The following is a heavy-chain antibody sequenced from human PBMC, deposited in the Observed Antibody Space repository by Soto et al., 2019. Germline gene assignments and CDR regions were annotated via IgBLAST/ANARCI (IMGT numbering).Heavy chain of an antibody. V-gene: IGHV3-33*01. J-gene: IGHJ4*02. D-gene: IGHD3-10*01. CDR1: GFTFSSHG. CDR2: IWYDGGNK. CDR3: ARDRAWPRSWFDY. Sequence: SLRLSCAASGFTFSSHGMHWVRQAPGKGLEWVAVIWYDGGNKYYADSVKGRFTVSRDNSKNTLYLQMNSLRAEDTAVYYCARDRAWPRSWFDYWGQGTVVTVS.